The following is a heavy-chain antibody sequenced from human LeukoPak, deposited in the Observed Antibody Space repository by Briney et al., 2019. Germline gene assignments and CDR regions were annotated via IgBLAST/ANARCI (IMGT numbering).Heavy chain of an antibody. J-gene: IGHJ4*02. CDR1: GFTFSSNV. V-gene: IGHV3-23*01. Sequence: GESLRLSCAASGFTFSSNVMNWVRQPPGEGKEWVSAVIGSYTYYSVSVKGRFTISRDNSKNTLFLEMNSLRAGDTAVYYCAKGSSSSRPYYFDSWGLGTLVIVFS. CDR3: AKGSSSSRPYYFDS. CDR2: VIGSYT. D-gene: IGHD6-13*01.